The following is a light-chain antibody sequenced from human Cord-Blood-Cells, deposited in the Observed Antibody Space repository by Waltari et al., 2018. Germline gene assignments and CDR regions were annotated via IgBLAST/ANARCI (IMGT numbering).Light chain of an antibody. CDR1: QDISNY. CDR3: QQYDNLFT. V-gene: IGKV1-33*01. J-gene: IGKJ3*01. CDR2: DAS. Sequence: DIQMTQSPSSLSASVGDRVTITCQASQDISNYLNWYQQKPGKAPKLLIYDASNLETGVPSRFSGSGSGTDFTFTISSLQPEDIATYYCQQYDNLFTFGPGTKADIK.